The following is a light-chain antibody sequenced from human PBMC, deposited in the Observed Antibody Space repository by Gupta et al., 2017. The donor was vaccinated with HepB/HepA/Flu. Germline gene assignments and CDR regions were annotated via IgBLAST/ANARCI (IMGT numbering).Light chain of an antibody. V-gene: IGLV1-47*02. CDR3: VGWDDSLSGYV. CDR2: NDN. Sequence: QPLLTQPPSASGTPGPRYTISCSGSSSNIGNDNAYWYQQLPGTAPKLLIYNDNQRPSGVPDRFSGSKSGTTASLAISGLRSEDEADYYCVGWDDSLSGYVFGAGTKVTVL. CDR1: SSNIGNDN. J-gene: IGLJ1*01.